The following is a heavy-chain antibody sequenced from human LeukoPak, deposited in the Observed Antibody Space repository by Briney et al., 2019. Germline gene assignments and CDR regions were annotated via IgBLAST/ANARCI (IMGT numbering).Heavy chain of an antibody. CDR3: ARESIAAAGTFDYYYYMDV. J-gene: IGHJ6*03. Sequence: SETLSLTCTVSGGSISSHYWSWIRQPPGKGLEWIGYIYYSGSTNYNPPLKSRVTISVDTSKNQFSLKLSSVTAADTAVYYCARESIAAAGTFDYYYYMDVWGKGTTVTVSS. V-gene: IGHV4-59*11. CDR2: IYYSGST. CDR1: GGSISSHY. D-gene: IGHD6-13*01.